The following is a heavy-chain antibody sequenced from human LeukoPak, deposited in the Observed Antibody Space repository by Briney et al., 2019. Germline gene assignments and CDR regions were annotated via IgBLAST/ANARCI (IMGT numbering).Heavy chain of an antibody. Sequence: GASVKVSCKASGYTFTSYGISWVRQAPGQGLEWMGWISAYNGNTNYAQKLQGRVTMTTDTSTSTAYMELRSLRSDDTAVYYCARRGPYDSSWYSEDFDCWGQGTLVTVSS. D-gene: IGHD6-13*01. J-gene: IGHJ4*02. CDR3: ARRGPYDSSWYSEDFDC. CDR2: ISAYNGNT. CDR1: GYTFTSYG. V-gene: IGHV1-18*01.